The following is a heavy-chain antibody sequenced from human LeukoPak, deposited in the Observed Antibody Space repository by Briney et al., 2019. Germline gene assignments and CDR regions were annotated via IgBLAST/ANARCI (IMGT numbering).Heavy chain of an antibody. J-gene: IGHJ4*02. Sequence: GGSLRLSCAASGFTVSSNYMSLVRQAPGKGLEWVSVLYSGGTTYYADSVKGRFTISRDNSKNTLYLQMNSLRAEDTAVYYCARSSSAYLPFDYWGQGTLVTVSS. V-gene: IGHV3-66*01. CDR1: GFTVSSNY. D-gene: IGHD3-22*01. CDR3: ARSSSAYLPFDY. CDR2: LYSGGTT.